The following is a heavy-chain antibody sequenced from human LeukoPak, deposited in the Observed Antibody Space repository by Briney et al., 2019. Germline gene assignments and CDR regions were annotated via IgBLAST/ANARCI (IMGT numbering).Heavy chain of an antibody. D-gene: IGHD1-1*01. CDR3: ARLSAGSIFDY. CDR1: GLTLSNNW. Sequence: GGSLRLSCAASGLTLSNNWMTCVRQAPPRGVQGVANINQDGREKNYMHSLKGRFTISRENARTSLYLEMNSLRAGDMGVYYFARLSAGSIFDYWGQGSLVTVSS. J-gene: IGHJ4*02. V-gene: IGHV3-7*04. CDR2: INQDGREK.